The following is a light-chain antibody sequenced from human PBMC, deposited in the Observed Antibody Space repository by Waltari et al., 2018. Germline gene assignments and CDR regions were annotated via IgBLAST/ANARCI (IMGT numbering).Light chain of an antibody. J-gene: IGKJ5*01. CDR3: QQYGSSPS. CDR2: GAS. V-gene: IGKV3-20*01. CDR1: QSVSSNY. Sequence: EIVLTQSPATLSLSPGERATLSCRASQSVSSNYLAWYQQKADQAPRLVIYGASSRATGIPDRFSGSGSGTDFTLTISRLEPEDFAVYYCQQYGSSPSFGQGTRLEIK.